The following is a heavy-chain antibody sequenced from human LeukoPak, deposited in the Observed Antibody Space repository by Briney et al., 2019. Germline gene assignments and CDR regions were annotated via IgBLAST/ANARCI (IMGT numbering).Heavy chain of an antibody. Sequence: ASVTVSCEASGYTFAYYYIHWVRQAPGQGLEWMGLMNPNTGGTNYAQKFQGRVTMTRDTSITTAYMELSRLRSDDTAVYYCARRPIVGVPAPIDYWGQGNLVTVSS. J-gene: IGHJ4*02. V-gene: IGHV1-2*02. CDR2: MNPNTGGT. CDR3: ARRPIVGVPAPIDY. D-gene: IGHD2-2*01. CDR1: GYTFAYYY.